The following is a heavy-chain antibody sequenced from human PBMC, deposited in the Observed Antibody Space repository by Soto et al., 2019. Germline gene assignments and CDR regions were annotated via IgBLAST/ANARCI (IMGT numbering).Heavy chain of an antibody. D-gene: IGHD3-10*01. CDR2: TIPVFNTA. J-gene: IGHJ3*01. CDR3: ARGVYGSGNYYTGPSAFDL. Sequence: QVQLEQSGAEVKKPGSSVKISCKASGGTLSDHGVSWLRQAPGQGLEWVGGTIPVFNTAKYAPKFQGRVTIAADKSTNIAYMELGSQRSDDTAFYYCARGVYGSGNYYTGPSAFDLWGQGTLVIVSS. V-gene: IGHV1-69*06. CDR1: GGTLSDHG.